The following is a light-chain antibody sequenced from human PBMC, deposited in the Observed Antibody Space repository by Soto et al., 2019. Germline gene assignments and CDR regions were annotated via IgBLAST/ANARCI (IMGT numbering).Light chain of an antibody. CDR3: HQYSKWPQT. CDR2: DAS. Sequence: EIVITQSPATLSVSPWETATLSCRASHSVGTKLAWYQQRPGQAPRLLISDASTRATSISARFSGSGSVTQFTLTISSLQSEDIALYYCHQYSKWPQTFGQGTKVDIK. V-gene: IGKV3-15*01. J-gene: IGKJ1*01. CDR1: HSVGTK.